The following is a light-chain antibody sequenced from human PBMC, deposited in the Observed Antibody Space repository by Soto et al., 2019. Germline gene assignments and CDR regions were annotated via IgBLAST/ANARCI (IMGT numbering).Light chain of an antibody. CDR3: QQYNNWPRT. Sequence: EIVMTQSPATLSVSPGERATLSCRASQSVSSKLAWYQQKPGQAPRLLVYGESTRATGIPARFSGSGSGTEFTLTISSLQSEDFAFYYCQQYNNWPRTFGQGTKVDIK. V-gene: IGKV3-15*01. CDR1: QSVSSK. CDR2: GES. J-gene: IGKJ1*01.